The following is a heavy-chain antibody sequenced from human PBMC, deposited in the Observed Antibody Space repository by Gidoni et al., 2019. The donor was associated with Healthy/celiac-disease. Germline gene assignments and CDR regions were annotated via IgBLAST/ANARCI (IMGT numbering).Heavy chain of an antibody. V-gene: IGHV3-30*01. CDR2: ISYDGSNK. Sequence: QVQLVASGGGVVQPGRSLSLSCAASGFTFSSYAMHWVRQAPGKGLEWVAVISYDGSNKYYADSVKGRFTISRDNSKNTLYLQMNSLRAEDTAVYYCAREMEVKIAVAGTIDYWGQGTLVTVSS. D-gene: IGHD6-19*01. CDR3: AREMEVKIAVAGTIDY. J-gene: IGHJ4*02. CDR1: GFTFSSYA.